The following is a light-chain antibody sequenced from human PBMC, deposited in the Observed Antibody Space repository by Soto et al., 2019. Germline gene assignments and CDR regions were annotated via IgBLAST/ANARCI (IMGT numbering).Light chain of an antibody. CDR2: GAS. Sequence: EMVVTQSPGTLSLSPGERATLSCRASQSLSSSYLAWYQQKPGQAPRLLIYGASSRATGIPDRFSGSGSGTDFTLTINRLEPEDFAVYYCQQYGVSPPMYTFGQWTKLEIK. V-gene: IGKV3-20*01. CDR1: QSLSSSY. J-gene: IGKJ2*01. CDR3: QQYGVSPPMYT.